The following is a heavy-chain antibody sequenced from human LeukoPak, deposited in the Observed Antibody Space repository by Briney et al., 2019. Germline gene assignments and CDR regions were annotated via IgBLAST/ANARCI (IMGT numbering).Heavy chain of an antibody. CDR3: ARQVDKTMALPDF. J-gene: IGHJ4*02. Sequence: GASVKVSCKASTYIFFTHGITWVRQAPGRGLEWMGWISGYNGNTNYAQKLQDRVTMTIDTSTNTAYLELRSLRSDDTAVYYCARQVDKTMALPDFWGRGTLVTVSS. D-gene: IGHD4/OR15-4a*01. CDR2: ISGYNGNT. V-gene: IGHV1-18*04. CDR1: TYIFFTHG.